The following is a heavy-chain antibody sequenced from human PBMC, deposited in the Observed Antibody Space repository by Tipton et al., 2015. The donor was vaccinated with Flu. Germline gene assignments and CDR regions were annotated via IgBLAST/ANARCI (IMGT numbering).Heavy chain of an antibody. J-gene: IGHJ5*02. CDR2: ISPYDSKT. D-gene: IGHD3-16*01. CDR1: GYTFSNYG. CDR3: ARDWGGSIYASNRFDP. V-gene: IGHV1-18*01. Sequence: QVQLVQSGAELKKPGASVKVSCKASGYTFSNYGIVWVRQVPGQGLEWMGWISPYDSKTNYAQSYQGRLTLTTDTSTSTVYMELRNLRSDDTAVYYCARDWGGSIYASNRFDPWGHGTLVTVSS.